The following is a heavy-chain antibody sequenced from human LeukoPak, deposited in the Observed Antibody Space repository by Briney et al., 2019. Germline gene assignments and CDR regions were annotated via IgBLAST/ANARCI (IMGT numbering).Heavy chain of an antibody. Sequence: PSETLSLTCAVYGGSFSGYYWSWIRQPPGKGLEWIGEINHSGSTNYNPSLKSRVTISVDTSKNQFSLKLSSVTAADTAVYYCSRHLANVGWGVTPRWFDLWGQGTLVTVSS. D-gene: IGHD3-10*01. CDR1: GGSFSGYY. CDR2: INHSGST. CDR3: SRHLANVGWGVTPRWFDL. V-gene: IGHV4-34*01. J-gene: IGHJ5*02.